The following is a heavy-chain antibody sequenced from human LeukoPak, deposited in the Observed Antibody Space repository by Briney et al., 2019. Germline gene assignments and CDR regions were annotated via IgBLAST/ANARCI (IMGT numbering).Heavy chain of an antibody. CDR1: GGSISSSRYY. V-gene: IGHV4-39*01. Sequence: SETLSLTCTVSGGSISSSRYYWGWIRQPPGKGLEWIGSIYYSGRTYYNPSLKSRVTISVDTSRNQFSLKLSSVTAADTAVYYCARHEGIAARPGWFDPWGQGTLVTVSS. CDR2: IYYSGRT. D-gene: IGHD6-6*01. CDR3: ARHEGIAARPGWFDP. J-gene: IGHJ5*02.